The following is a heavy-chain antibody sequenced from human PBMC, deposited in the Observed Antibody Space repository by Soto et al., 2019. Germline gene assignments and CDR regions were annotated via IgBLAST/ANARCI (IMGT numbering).Heavy chain of an antibody. CDR1: GFTFSSYG. D-gene: IGHD3-10*01. Sequence: LGLSCAASGFTFSSYGMSWVRQAPGKELEWVSVISGGGGSTYYADSVKGRFTICRDNSKNILYLQMNSLRAEDTAVYYCAKFGSGGFLYYFAYWGQGTLVTVSS. CDR2: ISGGGGST. J-gene: IGHJ4*02. CDR3: AKFGSGGFLYYFAY. V-gene: IGHV3-23*01.